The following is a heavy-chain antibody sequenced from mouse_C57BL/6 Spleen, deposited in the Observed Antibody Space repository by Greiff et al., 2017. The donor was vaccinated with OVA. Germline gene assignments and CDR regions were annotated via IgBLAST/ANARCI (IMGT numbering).Heavy chain of an antibody. CDR3: ARHSFDY. D-gene: IGHD2-12*01. J-gene: IGHJ2*01. CDR1: GYAFSSSW. Sequence: QVQLKQSGPELVKPGASVKISCKASGYAFSSSWMNWVKQRPGKGLEWIGRIYPGDGDTNYNGKFKGKATLTADKSSSTAYMQLSSLTSEDSAVYFCARHSFDYWGQGTTLTVSS. V-gene: IGHV1-82*01. CDR2: IYPGDGDT.